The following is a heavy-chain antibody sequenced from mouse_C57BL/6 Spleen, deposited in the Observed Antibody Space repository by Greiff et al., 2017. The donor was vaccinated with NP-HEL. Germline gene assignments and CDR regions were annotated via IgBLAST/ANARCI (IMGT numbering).Heavy chain of an antibody. CDR2: IYPGSGST. CDR3: ARRRGSSSAWFAY. D-gene: IGHD1-1*01. J-gene: IGHJ3*01. V-gene: IGHV1-55*01. Sequence: QVQLQQSGAELVKPGASVKMSCKASGYTFTSYWITWVKQRPGQGLEWIGDIYPGSGSTNYNEKFKSKATLTVDTSSSTAYMQLSSLTSEDSAVYYCARRRGSSSAWFAYWGQGTLVTVSA. CDR1: GYTFTSYW.